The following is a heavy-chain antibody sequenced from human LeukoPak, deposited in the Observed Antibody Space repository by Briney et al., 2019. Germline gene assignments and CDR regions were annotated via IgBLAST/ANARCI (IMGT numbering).Heavy chain of an antibody. CDR3: AKHGNLWFGEIFDP. J-gene: IGHJ5*02. CDR2: ISGSGGST. Sequence: PWGSLRLSCAASGFTFSSYAMSWVRQAPGKGLEWVSAISGSGGSTYYADSVKGRFTISRDNAKNSLYLQMNSLRAEDTAVYYCAKHGNLWFGEIFDPWGQGTLVTVSS. D-gene: IGHD3-10*01. CDR1: GFTFSSYA. V-gene: IGHV3-23*01.